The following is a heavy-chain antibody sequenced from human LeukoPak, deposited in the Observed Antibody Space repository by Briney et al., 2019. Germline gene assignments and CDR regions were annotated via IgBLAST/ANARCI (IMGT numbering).Heavy chain of an antibody. V-gene: IGHV3-33*01. CDR3: ARDGQDIVVVPAAAGDYYYGMDV. D-gene: IGHD2-2*01. Sequence: PGGSLRLSCAASGFTFSSYGMHWVRQAPGKGLEWVAVIWYDGSNKYYADSVKGRFTISRDNSKNTLYLQMNSLRAEDTAVYYCARDGQDIVVVPAAAGDYYYGMDVWGQGTTVTVSS. J-gene: IGHJ6*02. CDR1: GFTFSSYG. CDR2: IWYDGSNK.